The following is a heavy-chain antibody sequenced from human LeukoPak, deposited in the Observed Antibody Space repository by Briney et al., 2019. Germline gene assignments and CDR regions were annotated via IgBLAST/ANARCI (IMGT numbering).Heavy chain of an antibody. CDR3: ARGSWSGYRYYYYYYMDV. V-gene: IGHV4-34*01. J-gene: IGHJ6*03. CDR2: INHSGST. D-gene: IGHD3-3*01. Sequence: SESLSLTCAVYGGSFSGYYWSWIRQPPGKGLEWIGEINHSGSTNYNPSLKSRVTISVDTSKNQFSLKLSSVTAADTAVYYCARGSWSGYRYYYYYYMDVWGEGTTVTVSS. CDR1: GGSFSGYY.